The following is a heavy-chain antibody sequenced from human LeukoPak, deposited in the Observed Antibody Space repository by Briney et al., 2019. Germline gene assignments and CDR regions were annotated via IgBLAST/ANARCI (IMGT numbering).Heavy chain of an antibody. V-gene: IGHV4-30-2*01. CDR1: GGSISSGGYS. J-gene: IGHJ5*02. CDR2: IYHSGST. CDR3: AGEVTTVTTGGWFDP. D-gene: IGHD4-17*01. Sequence: SETLSLTCAVSGGSISSGGYSWSWIRQPPGKGLEWIGYIYHSGSTYYNPSLKSRVTISVDRSKNQSSLKLSSVTAADTAVYYCAGEVTTVTTGGWFDPWGQGTLVTVSS.